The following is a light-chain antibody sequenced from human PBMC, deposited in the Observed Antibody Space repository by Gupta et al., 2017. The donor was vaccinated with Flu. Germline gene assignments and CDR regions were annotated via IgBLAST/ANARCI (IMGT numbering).Light chain of an antibody. CDR1: QSVGSN. Sequence: EIVMTQSPATLSASPGERATLSCRASQSVGSNLAWYQQKPGQAPRLLIYGASTRATAISVRFSGSGSGTEFTLTISSLQYEDCAVYYCQQYNNWPPLTFGGGTKVEIK. J-gene: IGKJ4*01. V-gene: IGKV3-15*01. CDR3: QQYNNWPPLT. CDR2: GAS.